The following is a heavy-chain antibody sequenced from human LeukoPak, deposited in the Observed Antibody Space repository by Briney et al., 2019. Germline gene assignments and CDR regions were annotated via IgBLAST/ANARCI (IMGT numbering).Heavy chain of an antibody. J-gene: IGHJ4*02. CDR1: GFPFETNA. Sequence: GGSLRLSCATSGFPFETNAMSWVRQAPGKGLEWVATIGNTETFYADSVTGRFTISRDNSKNTVNLQMNSLRAEDTAVYYCARGGYSGYDVQNPFDYWGQGTLVTVSS. V-gene: IGHV3-23*01. D-gene: IGHD5-12*01. CDR3: ARGGYSGYDVQNPFDY. CDR2: IGNTET.